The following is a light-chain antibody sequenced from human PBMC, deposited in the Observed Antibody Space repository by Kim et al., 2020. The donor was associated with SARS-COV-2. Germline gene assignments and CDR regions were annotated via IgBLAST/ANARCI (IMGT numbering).Light chain of an antibody. J-gene: IGLJ3*02. CDR3: HSHGNSHHGV. CDR2: END. Sequence: NFMLTQPHSVSESPGKTVTISCTRNSGGIASNYVQWYQQRPGSSPTTVIYENDQRPSGVPDRFSGSIDSSSNSASLTISGLKIEDEADYYCHSHGNSHHGVFGGGT. V-gene: IGLV6-57*01. CDR1: SGGIASNY.